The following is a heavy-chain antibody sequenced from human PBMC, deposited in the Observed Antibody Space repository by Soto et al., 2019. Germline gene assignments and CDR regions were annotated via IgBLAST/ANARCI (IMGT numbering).Heavy chain of an antibody. V-gene: IGHV1-69*13. J-gene: IGHJ3*02. CDR3: ARDYYDRKGPHAFDI. CDR1: GGTFSSYA. Sequence: GASVKVSCKASGGTFSSYAISWVRQAPGQGLEWMGGIIPIFGTANYAQKFQGRVTITADESTSTAYMELSSLRSEDTAVYYCARDYYDRKGPHAFDIWGQGTMVTVSS. D-gene: IGHD3-22*01. CDR2: IIPIFGTA.